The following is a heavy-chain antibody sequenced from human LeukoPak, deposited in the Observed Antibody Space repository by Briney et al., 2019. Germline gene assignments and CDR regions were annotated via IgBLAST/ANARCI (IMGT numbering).Heavy chain of an antibody. D-gene: IGHD1-1*01. CDR2: IHYIGPS. J-gene: IGHJ5*02. CDR1: GPSIIRYY. Sequence: ADTLSLTCTVAGPSIIRYYWSWVRHPPGKRLELHGYIHYIGPSYYNPSLRSRLPLPITMPKSQFSLKLTSVTPATPPVITFARWNLNKWFDPWGQGTLVTVSS. CDR3: ARWNLNKWFDP. V-gene: IGHV4-59*07.